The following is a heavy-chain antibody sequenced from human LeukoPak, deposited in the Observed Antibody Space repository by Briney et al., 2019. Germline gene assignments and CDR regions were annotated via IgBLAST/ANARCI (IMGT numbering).Heavy chain of an antibody. J-gene: IGHJ4*02. D-gene: IGHD3-9*01. CDR2: INHSGST. CDR1: GGSFSGYY. Sequence: PSETLSLTCAVYGGSFSGYYWSWLRQPPGKGLEWIGEINHSGSTNYNPSLKSRVTMSVDTSKNQFSLKLSSVTAADTAVYYCALALRYFDWLSPFDYWGQGTLVTVSS. V-gene: IGHV4-34*01. CDR3: ALALRYFDWLSPFDY.